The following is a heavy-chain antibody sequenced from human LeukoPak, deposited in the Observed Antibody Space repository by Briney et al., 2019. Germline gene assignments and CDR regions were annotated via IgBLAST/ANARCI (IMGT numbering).Heavy chain of an antibody. J-gene: IGHJ5*02. V-gene: IGHV1-2*02. CDR2: INPNSGGT. CDR1: GYTFTGFY. Sequence: ASVKVSCKASGYTFTGFYMHWVRQAPGQGLESMGWINPNSGGTNYAQKFQGRVTMTRDTSITTAYMELSRLRSDDTAVYYCARDLGYCSSTSCYDGNWFDPWGQGTLVTVSS. D-gene: IGHD2-2*01. CDR3: ARDLGYCSSTSCYDGNWFDP.